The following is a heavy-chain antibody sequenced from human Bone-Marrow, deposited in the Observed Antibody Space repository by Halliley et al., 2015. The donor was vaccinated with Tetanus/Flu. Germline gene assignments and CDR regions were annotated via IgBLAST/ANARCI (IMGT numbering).Heavy chain of an antibody. J-gene: IGHJ5*02. CDR3: ARQYYYDSDGNDYAWFDP. CDR1: GGSITSYY. D-gene: IGHD3-22*01. V-gene: IGHV4-59*01. Sequence: GLVKPSETLSLTCTVSGGSITSYYWSWIRQTPGKGLEWIGYSYYNGITNYNPSLRSRVTISVDTSMNQFSLKLSSVTAADTAVYYCARQYYYDSDGNDYAWFDPWGQGTLVTVSS. CDR2: SYYNGIT.